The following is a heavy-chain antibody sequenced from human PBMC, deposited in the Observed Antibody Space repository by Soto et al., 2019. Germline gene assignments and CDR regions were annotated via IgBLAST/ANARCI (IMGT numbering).Heavy chain of an antibody. D-gene: IGHD4-4*01. Sequence: GASVKVSCKASGGTFSSYAISWVRQAPGQGLEWMGGIIPIFGTANYAQKFQGRVTITADESTSTAYMELSSLRSEDTAVYYCAGDIKVNTRGYYYYGMDVWGQGTTVTVSS. V-gene: IGHV1-69*13. CDR1: GGTFSSYA. CDR3: AGDIKVNTRGYYYYGMDV. J-gene: IGHJ6*02. CDR2: IIPIFGTA.